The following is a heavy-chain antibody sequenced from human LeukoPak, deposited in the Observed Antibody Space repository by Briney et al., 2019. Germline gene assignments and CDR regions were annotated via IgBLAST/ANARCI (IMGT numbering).Heavy chain of an antibody. CDR1: GVSISSYY. CDR2: IYYSGST. V-gene: IGHV4-59*01. CDR3: ARDYYDSFLTLYY. Sequence: SETLSLTCTVSGVSISSYYWSYIRQPPGKRLEWIGYIYYSGSTNYNPSLKSRVTISVDTSKNQFSLKLSSVTAADTAVYYCARDYYDSFLTLYYWGQGTLVTVSS. J-gene: IGHJ4*02. D-gene: IGHD3-22*01.